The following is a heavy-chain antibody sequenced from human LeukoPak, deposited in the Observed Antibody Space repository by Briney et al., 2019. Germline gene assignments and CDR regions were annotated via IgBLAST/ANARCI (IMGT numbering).Heavy chain of an antibody. CDR3: ARGRTWSGYYYYYYYMDV. Sequence: PSETLSLTCAVYGGSFSGYYWSWIRQPPGKGLEWIGEINHSGSTNYNPSLKSRVAISVDTSKNQFSLKLSSVTAADTAVYYCARGRTWSGYYYYYYYMDVWGKGTTVTVSS. CDR2: INHSGST. V-gene: IGHV4-34*01. J-gene: IGHJ6*03. D-gene: IGHD3-3*01. CDR1: GGSFSGYY.